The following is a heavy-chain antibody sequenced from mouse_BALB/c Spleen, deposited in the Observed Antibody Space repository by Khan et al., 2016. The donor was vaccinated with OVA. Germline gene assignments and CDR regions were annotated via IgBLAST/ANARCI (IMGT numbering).Heavy chain of an antibody. V-gene: IGHV1S56*01. CDR3: ARSDSGTVFDY. CDR2: IYPTYVDT. J-gene: IGHJ2*01. Sequence: QVRLQQSGPELVKPGASVRISCKASGYTFTSYYIHWVRQRPGQGLEWIGWIYPTYVDTKYNEKFKDKATLTADKSSSAAYMQFSSLTSEDSAVYFCARSDSGTVFDYWGQGTTLTVSS. CDR1: GYTFTSYY. D-gene: IGHD4-1*01.